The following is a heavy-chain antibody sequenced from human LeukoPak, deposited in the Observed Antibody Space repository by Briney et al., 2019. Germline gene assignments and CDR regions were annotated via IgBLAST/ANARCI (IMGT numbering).Heavy chain of an antibody. V-gene: IGHV1-69*13. CDR1: GGTFSSYA. CDR3: ARAVVWLSTFDP. CDR2: IIPIFGTA. Sequence: SVKVYCKASGGTFSSYAISWVRQAPGQGLEWMGGIIPIFGTANYAQKFQGRVTITADESTSTAYMELSSLRSEDTAVYYCARAVVWLSTFDPWGQGTLVTVSS. D-gene: IGHD4-23*01. J-gene: IGHJ5*02.